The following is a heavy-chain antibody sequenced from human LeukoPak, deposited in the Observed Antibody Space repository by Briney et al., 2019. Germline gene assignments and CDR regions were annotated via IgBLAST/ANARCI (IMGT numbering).Heavy chain of an antibody. CDR3: ARVGGFYDYCSAYPYYFDY. V-gene: IGHV4-59*11. D-gene: IGHD3-3*01. CDR1: GGSISSHY. CDR2: IYYSGNT. J-gene: IGHJ4*02. Sequence: SETLSLTCTVSGGSISSHYWSWIRQPPGKRLEWIGYIYYSGNTDYNPSLNSRVTISIDTSRTQFSLRLRSVTAADSAVYYCARVGGFYDYCSAYPYYFDYCGPGTLVTVSS.